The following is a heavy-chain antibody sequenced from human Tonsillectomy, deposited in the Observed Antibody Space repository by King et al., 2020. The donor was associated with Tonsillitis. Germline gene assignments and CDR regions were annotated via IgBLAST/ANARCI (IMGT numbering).Heavy chain of an antibody. CDR3: ASGRVDYDYVWGSYSPSAFDI. V-gene: IGHV1-18*01. CDR2: ISTYSGNT. Sequence: QLVQSGAEVKKPGASVKFSCKASGYTFTRFSLNWVRQAPGQGLEWMGWISTYSGNTNYAQNLQGRVTMTTDTSTNTAYMELRSLRSDDTALYFCASGRVDYDYVWGSYSPSAFDIWRQGTMVTVSS. CDR1: GYTFTRFS. D-gene: IGHD3-16*01. J-gene: IGHJ3*02.